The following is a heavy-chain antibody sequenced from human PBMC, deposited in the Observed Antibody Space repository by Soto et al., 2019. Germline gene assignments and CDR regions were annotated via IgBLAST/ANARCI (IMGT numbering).Heavy chain of an antibody. Sequence: SETLSLTCTVSGGSISSSSYYWGWIRQAPGKGLEWIASMYYSGTTYYHPSLKSRVTISVDTSKNQFSLKLTSVTAADTAMYYCARHSDKAGPVTAFDSWGQGTLVTVSS. J-gene: IGHJ4*02. CDR2: MYYSGTT. D-gene: IGHD2-21*02. V-gene: IGHV4-39*01. CDR1: GGSISSSSYY. CDR3: ARHSDKAGPVTAFDS.